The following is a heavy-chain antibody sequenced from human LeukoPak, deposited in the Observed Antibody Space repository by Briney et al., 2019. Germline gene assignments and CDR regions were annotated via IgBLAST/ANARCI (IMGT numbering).Heavy chain of an antibody. V-gene: IGHV3-23*01. D-gene: IGHD1-26*01. CDR2: ISGSGGST. CDR3: AKGHSGSPSHYFDY. CDR1: GFTFSSYA. J-gene: IGHJ4*02. Sequence: PGGSLRFSCAASGFTFSSYAMSWVRQAPGKGLEWVSAISGSGGSTYYADSVKGRFTISRDNSKNTLYLQMNSLRAEDTAVYYCAKGHSGSPSHYFDYWGQGTLVTVSS.